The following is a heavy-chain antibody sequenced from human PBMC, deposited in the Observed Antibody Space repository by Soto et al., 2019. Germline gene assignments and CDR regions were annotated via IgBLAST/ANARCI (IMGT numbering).Heavy chain of an antibody. CDR1: GYSFTSYW. Sequence: PGESLKISCKGSGYSFTSYWIGWVRQMPGKGLEWMGIIYPGDSDTRYSPSFQGQVTISADKSISTAYLQWSSLKASDTEMHSCERLEEEGSVGWFDTWGQGTLVTVSS. V-gene: IGHV5-51*01. CDR2: IYPGDSDT. J-gene: IGHJ5*02. D-gene: IGHD3-10*01. CDR3: ERLEEEGSVGWFDT.